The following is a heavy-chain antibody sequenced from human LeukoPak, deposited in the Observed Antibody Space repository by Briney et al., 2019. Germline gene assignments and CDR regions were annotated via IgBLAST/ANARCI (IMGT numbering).Heavy chain of an antibody. J-gene: IGHJ6*02. D-gene: IGHD3-22*01. CDR3: ARDALYDSSPYGMDV. CDR1: GFTFSSYW. Sequence: GGSLRLSCAASGFTFSSYWMSWVRQAPGKGLEWVANIQQDGGEKFYGDSVKGRFTISRDNAKNSLYLQLNSLRADDTAVYYCARDALYDSSPYGMDVWGQGTTVSVSS. V-gene: IGHV3-7*01. CDR2: IQQDGGEK.